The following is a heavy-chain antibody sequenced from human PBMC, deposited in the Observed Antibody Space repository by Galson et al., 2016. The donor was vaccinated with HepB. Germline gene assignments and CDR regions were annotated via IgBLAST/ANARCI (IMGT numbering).Heavy chain of an antibody. CDR2: IYAGDSDV. Sequence: QSGAEVKKTGESLTISCKGSGYNFANYRIGWVRQMPGKGLEWMGIIYAGDSDVRYSPSFQGQVTMSADTSINTASLQWTRLKASDTAMYFCARYSSLGGFFDYWGQGTLVAVSS. CDR3: ARYSSLGGFFDY. J-gene: IGHJ4*02. CDR1: GYNFANYR. V-gene: IGHV5-51*03. D-gene: IGHD3-16*01.